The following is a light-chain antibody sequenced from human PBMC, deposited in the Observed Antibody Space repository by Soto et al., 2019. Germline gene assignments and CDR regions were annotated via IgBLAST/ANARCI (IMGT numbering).Light chain of an antibody. CDR2: DAS. V-gene: IGKV3-11*01. CDR3: QHRSDWPPICT. J-gene: IGKJ2*02. CDR1: ETISNQ. Sequence: EVVLTQSPATLSLFPGESATLSCRASETISNQLAWYQQKPGQAPRLLMYDASHRVTGIPARFSGRGSGKDFTLIISSLEPADFAVYYCQHRSDWPPICTFGQGTKVDIK.